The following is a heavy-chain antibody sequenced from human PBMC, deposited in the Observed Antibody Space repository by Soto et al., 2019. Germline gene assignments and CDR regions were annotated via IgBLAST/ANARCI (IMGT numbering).Heavy chain of an antibody. V-gene: IGHV4-39*01. CDR2: IYYSGST. CDR1: GGSISSSSYY. J-gene: IGHJ5*02. Sequence: SETLSLTCTVSGGSISSSSYYWGWIRQPPGKGLEWIGSIYYSGSTYYNPSPKSRVTISVDTSKNQFSLKLSSVTAADTAVYYCASSVTTYNWFDPWGQGTLVTVSS. CDR3: ASSVTTYNWFDP. D-gene: IGHD4-17*01.